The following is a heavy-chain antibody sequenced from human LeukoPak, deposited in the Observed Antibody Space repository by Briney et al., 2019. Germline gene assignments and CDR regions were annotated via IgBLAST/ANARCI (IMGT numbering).Heavy chain of an antibody. CDR1: GFTFSSYW. D-gene: IGHD3-3*01. Sequence: GGSLRLSCAASGFTFSSYWMHWVRQAPGKGLVWVSRINSDGSSTSYADSVKGRFTISRDNAKNTLYLQMNSLRAEDTAVYYCARVYYDFWSGYYSRHDAFDIWGRGTMVTVSS. J-gene: IGHJ3*02. CDR2: INSDGSST. CDR3: ARVYYDFWSGYYSRHDAFDI. V-gene: IGHV3-74*01.